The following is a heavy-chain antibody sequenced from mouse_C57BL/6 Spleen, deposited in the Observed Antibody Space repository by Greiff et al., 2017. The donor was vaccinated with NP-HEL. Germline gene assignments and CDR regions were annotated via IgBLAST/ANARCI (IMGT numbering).Heavy chain of an antibody. Sequence: VQLQQSGAELVKPGASVKISCKASGYAFSSYWMNWVKQRPGKGLEWIGQIYPGDGDTNYNGKFKGKATLTADKSSSTAYMQLSSLTSEDSAVYFCARQTYYGSFDYWGQGTTLTVSS. J-gene: IGHJ2*01. CDR1: GYAFSSYW. CDR3: ARQTYYGSFDY. D-gene: IGHD1-1*01. CDR2: IYPGDGDT. V-gene: IGHV1-80*01.